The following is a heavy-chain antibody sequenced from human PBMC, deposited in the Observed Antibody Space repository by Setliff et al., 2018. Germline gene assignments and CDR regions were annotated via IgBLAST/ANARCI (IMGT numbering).Heavy chain of an antibody. V-gene: IGHV5-51*01. J-gene: IGHJ3*02. CDR2: IYPGDSDT. D-gene: IGHD5-12*01. Sequence: PGESLKISCKGSGYSFTSYWIGWVRQMPGKGLEWMGIIYPGDSDTRYSPSFQGQVTISADKSIGTAYLQWSSLKASDTAMYYCARSPPNGYNLGPGCFDIWGQGTMVTVSS. CDR1: GYSFTSYW. CDR3: ARSPPNGYNLGPGCFDI.